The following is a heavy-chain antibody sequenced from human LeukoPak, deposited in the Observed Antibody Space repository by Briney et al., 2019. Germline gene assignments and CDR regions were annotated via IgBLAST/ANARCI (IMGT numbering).Heavy chain of an antibody. CDR1: GFTFSTYA. CDR2: ISYDGSNK. J-gene: IGHJ3*02. CDR3: ARDLDIVVAPVAYDAFDI. D-gene: IGHD2-2*03. V-gene: IGHV3-30-3*01. Sequence: GGSLRLSCAASGFTFSTYAMHWVRQAPGKGLEWVAVISYDGSNKYYADSVKGRFTISRDNSKNTLYLQMNSLRAEDTAVYYCARDLDIVVAPVAYDAFDIWGQGTMVTVSS.